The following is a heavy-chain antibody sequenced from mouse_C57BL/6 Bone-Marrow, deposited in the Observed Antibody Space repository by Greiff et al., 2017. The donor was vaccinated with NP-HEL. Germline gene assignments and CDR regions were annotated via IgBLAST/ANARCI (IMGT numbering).Heavy chain of an antibody. Sequence: QVQLQQPGAELVKPGASVKMSCKASGYTFTSYWITWVKQRPGQGLEWIGDIYPGSGSTNYNEKFKSKATLTVDTSSSTAYMQLSSLTSEDSAVYYCARLGYYYGSSYWYFDVWGTGTTVTVSS. CDR1: GYTFTSYW. D-gene: IGHD1-1*01. J-gene: IGHJ1*03. CDR2: IYPGSGST. V-gene: IGHV1-55*01. CDR3: ARLGYYYGSSYWYFDV.